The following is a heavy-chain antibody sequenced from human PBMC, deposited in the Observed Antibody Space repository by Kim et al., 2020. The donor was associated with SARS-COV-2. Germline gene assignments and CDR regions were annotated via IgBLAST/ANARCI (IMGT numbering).Heavy chain of an antibody. Sequence: SETLSLTCAVYGGSFSGYYWSWIRQPPGKGLEWIGEINHSGSTNYNPSLKSRVTISVDTSKNQFSLKLSSVTAADTAVYYCARAAAAGHNYYYGMDVWGQGTTVTVSS. CDR2: INHSGST. CDR1: GGSFSGYY. CDR3: ARAAAAGHNYYYGMDV. V-gene: IGHV4-34*01. J-gene: IGHJ6*02. D-gene: IGHD6-13*01.